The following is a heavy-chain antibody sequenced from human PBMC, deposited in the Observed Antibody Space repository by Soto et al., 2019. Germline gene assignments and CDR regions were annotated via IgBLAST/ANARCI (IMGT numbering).Heavy chain of an antibody. J-gene: IGHJ4*02. CDR3: IAAADFDY. CDR1: GGTFSSYT. Sequence: QVQLVQSGAEVKKPGSSVKVSCKASGGTFSSYTISWVRQAPGQGLEWIGRIIPILGIANYAQKFQGRVTITADKSTSTAYMELSSLRSEDTAVYYCIAAADFDYWGQGTLVTVSS. D-gene: IGHD6-13*01. CDR2: IIPILGIA. V-gene: IGHV1-69*02.